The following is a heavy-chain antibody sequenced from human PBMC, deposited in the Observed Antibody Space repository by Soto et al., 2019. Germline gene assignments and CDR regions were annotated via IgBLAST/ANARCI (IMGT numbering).Heavy chain of an antibody. CDR2: IFSSDEK. V-gene: IGHV2-26*01. J-gene: IGHJ5*02. CDR1: GFSLSNAGMG. D-gene: IGHD5-18*01. Sequence: SGPSGEPTETLTLTCTVSGFSLSNAGMGVSWIRQPPGKALEWLAHIFSSDEKSYRTSLETRLTVSKDTSKSQVVLTMTNMDPLDTATYYCARAVDRAISDIWFDPWGQGTQVTVSS. CDR3: ARAVDRAISDIWFDP.